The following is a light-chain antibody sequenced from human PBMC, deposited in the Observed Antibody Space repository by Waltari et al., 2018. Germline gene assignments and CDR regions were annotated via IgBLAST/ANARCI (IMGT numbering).Light chain of an antibody. Sequence: IVMTQSPHSLVVSLGERATINCRSSQRVFSSSNSKDYLAWYQHKSGQSPKLLIYWASTRESGVPDRFSGSGSGADFTLTINDVQAEDVAVYYCQQYLHCPPVTFGQGTRLEIK. CDR2: WAS. CDR1: QRVFSSSNSKDY. J-gene: IGKJ5*01. CDR3: QQYLHCPPVT. V-gene: IGKV4-1*01.